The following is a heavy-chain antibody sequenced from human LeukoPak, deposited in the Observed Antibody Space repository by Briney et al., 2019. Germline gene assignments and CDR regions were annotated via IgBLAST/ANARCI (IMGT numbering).Heavy chain of an antibody. D-gene: IGHD3-3*01. Sequence: GGSLRLSCVASGFSFSTYGMPWVRQAPGKGPEWVAVIWHDGTNEYYLNSVRGRFIISRDNSRNTVYLQMNSLRAEDTAVYYCVRDLDQNDFWSGYWPDAFASWGQGTKVFVSS. CDR3: VRDLDQNDFWSGYWPDAFAS. CDR1: GFSFSTYG. CDR2: IWHDGTNE. J-gene: IGHJ3*02. V-gene: IGHV3-33*01.